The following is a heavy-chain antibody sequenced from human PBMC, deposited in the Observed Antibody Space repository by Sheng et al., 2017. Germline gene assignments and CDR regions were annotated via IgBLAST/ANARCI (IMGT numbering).Heavy chain of an antibody. J-gene: IGHJ2*01. CDR2: IYHSGST. Sequence: QVQLQESGPGLVKPSETLSLTCTVSGYSISSGYYWGWIRQPPGKGLEWIGSIYHSGSTYYNPSLKSRVTISVDTSKNQFSLKLXSVTAADTAVYYCARAPAVYAIYWYFDLWGLAPWSLSP. D-gene: IGHD2-8*01. CDR3: ARAPAVYAIYWYFDL. V-gene: IGHV4-38-2*02. CDR1: GYSISSGYY.